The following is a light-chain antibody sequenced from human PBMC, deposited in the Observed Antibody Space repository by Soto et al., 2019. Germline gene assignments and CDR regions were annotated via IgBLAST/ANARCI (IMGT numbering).Light chain of an antibody. CDR3: QQYLTTPHT. Sequence: DIVMTQSPDSLAVSLGERATINCKSSQSVLYSLNSKNYLAWYQQKPGQPPNLLIYWASTRESGVPERFSGSGSGTDFTLTSSSVQAEDVAVYFCQQYLTTPHTFGQGTKLQIK. J-gene: IGKJ2*01. CDR2: WAS. V-gene: IGKV4-1*01. CDR1: QSVLYSLNSKNY.